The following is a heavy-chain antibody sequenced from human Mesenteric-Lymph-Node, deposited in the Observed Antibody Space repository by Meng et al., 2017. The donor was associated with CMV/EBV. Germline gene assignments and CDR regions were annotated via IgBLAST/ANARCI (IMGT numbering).Heavy chain of an antibody. Sequence: SETLSLTCAVYGGSFSGYYWSWIRQPPGKGLEWIGEINHSGSTNYNPSLKSRVTISVDTSKNQFSLKLSSVTAADTAVYYCARLDAGWSGYSGFDYWGQGTLVTVSS. CDR1: GGSFSGYY. D-gene: IGHD3-3*01. V-gene: IGHV4-34*01. J-gene: IGHJ4*02. CDR2: INHSGST. CDR3: ARLDAGWSGYSGFDY.